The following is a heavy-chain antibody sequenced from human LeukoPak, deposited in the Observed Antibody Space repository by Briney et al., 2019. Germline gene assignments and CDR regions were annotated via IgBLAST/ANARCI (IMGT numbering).Heavy chain of an antibody. CDR3: ASLTTADAFDI. V-gene: IGHV4-39*07. D-gene: IGHD3-22*01. Sequence: SETLSLTCTVSGVSISSSNSYWGWIRQPPGKGLEWSVSIYYTGNTYDNPSTKSQITIRVNTNKNQFSLKLSSVTAADTAVFYCASLTTADAFDIWGQGTMVTVSS. CDR1: GVSISSSNSY. CDR2: IYYTGNT. J-gene: IGHJ3*02.